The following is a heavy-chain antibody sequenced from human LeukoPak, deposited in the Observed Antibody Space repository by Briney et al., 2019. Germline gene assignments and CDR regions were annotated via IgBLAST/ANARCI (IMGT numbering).Heavy chain of an antibody. CDR3: AKQGYTTSWLYFDY. CDR2: ISRSGDNT. Sequence: PGGSLRLSCVASGFTFTSYAMSWVRQAPGKGLEWVSAISRSGDNTYYADSVKGRFTISRDSSKSTLYLQVNRLRTEDTAVYYCAKQGYTTSWLYFDYWGQGTLVTVSS. D-gene: IGHD5-12*01. CDR1: GFTFTSYA. J-gene: IGHJ4*02. V-gene: IGHV3-23*01.